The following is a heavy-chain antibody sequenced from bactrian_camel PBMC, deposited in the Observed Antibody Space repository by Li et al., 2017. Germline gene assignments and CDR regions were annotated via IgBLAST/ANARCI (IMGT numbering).Heavy chain of an antibody. V-gene: IGHV3S1*01. Sequence: HVQLVESGGGSVQSGGSLTLTCVASGYTYNGYCTAWFRGSEGVAAINADGSRTYADSVKGRFTISRDNAKNTLYLQLSSMKTEDTAMYYCASDLMTWSTGSFDYWGQGTQVTVS. CDR2: INADGSRT. CDR1: GYTYNGYC. D-gene: IGHD2*01. CDR3: ASDLMTWSTGSFDY. J-gene: IGHJ4*01.